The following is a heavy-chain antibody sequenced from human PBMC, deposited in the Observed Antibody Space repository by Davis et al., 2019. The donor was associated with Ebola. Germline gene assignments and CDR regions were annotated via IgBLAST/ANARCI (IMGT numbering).Heavy chain of an antibody. CDR2: ISAYNGNT. CDR1: GYTFTSYG. V-gene: IGHV1-18*01. Sequence: AASVKVSCKASGYTFTSYGISWVRQAPGQGLEWMGWISAYNGNTNYAQKLQGRVTMTTDTSTSTAYMELRSLRSDDTAVYYCARDWGMITFGGVMDYWGQGTLVTVSS. J-gene: IGHJ4*02. CDR3: ARDWGMITFGGVMDY. D-gene: IGHD3-16*01.